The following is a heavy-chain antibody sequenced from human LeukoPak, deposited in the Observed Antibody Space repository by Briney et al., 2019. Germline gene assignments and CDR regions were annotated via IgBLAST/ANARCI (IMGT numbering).Heavy chain of an antibody. CDR1: GFTFSSYA. CDR3: ARTRIRGHNWFDP. D-gene: IGHD2-15*01. Sequence: PGRSLRLSCAASGFTFSSYAMHWVRQAPGKGLEWVAVISYDGSNKYYADSVKGRFTISRDNSKNTLYLQMNSLRAEDTAVYYCARTRIRGHNWFDPWGQGTLVTVSS. V-gene: IGHV3-30*04. J-gene: IGHJ5*02. CDR2: ISYDGSNK.